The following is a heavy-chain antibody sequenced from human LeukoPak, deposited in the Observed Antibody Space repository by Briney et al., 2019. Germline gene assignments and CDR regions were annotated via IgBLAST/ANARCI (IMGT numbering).Heavy chain of an antibody. CDR1: GFTFSSYS. CDR3: ATNDYGASDY. D-gene: IGHD4-17*01. V-gene: IGHV3-21*01. CDR2: ISSSSSCI. J-gene: IGHJ4*02. Sequence: SGGSLRLSCAASGFTFSSYSMNWVRQAPGKGLEWVSSISSSSSCIYYADSVKGRFTISRDNAKNSLYLQMNSLRAEDTAVFYCATNDYGASDYWGQGTLVTVPS.